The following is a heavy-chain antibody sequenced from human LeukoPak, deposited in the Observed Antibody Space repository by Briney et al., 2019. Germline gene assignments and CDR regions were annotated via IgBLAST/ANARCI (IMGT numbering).Heavy chain of an antibody. CDR2: ISYDGSNK. J-gene: IGHJ3*02. D-gene: IGHD4-23*01. CDR1: GFTFSSYA. V-gene: IGHV3-30*04. CDR3: ARGFCTTVVTGDAFDI. Sequence: GRSLRLSCAASGFTFSSYAMHWVRQAPGKGLEWVAVISYDGSNKYYVDSVKGRFTISRDNSKNTLYLQMNSLRAEDTAVYYCARGFCTTVVTGDAFDIWGQGTMVTVSS.